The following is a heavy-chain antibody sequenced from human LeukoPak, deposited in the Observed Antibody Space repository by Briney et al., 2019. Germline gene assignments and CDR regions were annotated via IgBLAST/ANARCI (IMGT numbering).Heavy chain of an antibody. CDR3: ASANSSGWGWGAFDT. Sequence: SETLSLTCTVSGGSISSGGYYWSWIRQHPGKGLEWIGYIYYSGSTYYNPSLKSRVTISVDTSKNQFSLKLSSVTAADTAVYYCASANSSGWGWGAFDTWGQGTMVTVSS. CDR1: GGSISSGGYY. D-gene: IGHD6-19*01. CDR2: IYYSGST. J-gene: IGHJ3*02. V-gene: IGHV4-31*03.